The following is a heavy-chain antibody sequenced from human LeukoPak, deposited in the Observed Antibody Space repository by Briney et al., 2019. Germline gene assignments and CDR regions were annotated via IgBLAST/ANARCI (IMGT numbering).Heavy chain of an antibody. CDR3: ARANAGYSYGHEAFDI. J-gene: IGHJ3*02. CDR2: IYTSGST. D-gene: IGHD5-18*01. Sequence: SETLSLTCTVSGGSISSGSYYWSWIRQPAGKGLEWIGRIYTSGSTNYNPSLKSRVTISVDTSKNQFSLKLSSVTAADTAVYYCARANAGYSYGHEAFDIWGQGKMVTVSS. V-gene: IGHV4-61*02. CDR1: GGSISSGSYY.